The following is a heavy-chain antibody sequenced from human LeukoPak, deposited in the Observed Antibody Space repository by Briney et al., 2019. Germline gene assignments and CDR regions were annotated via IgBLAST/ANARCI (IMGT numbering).Heavy chain of an antibody. CDR1: GFTFDDYA. D-gene: IGHD3-22*01. Sequence: PGGSLRLSCAASGFTFDDYAMHWARQAPGKGLEWVSGISWNSGSIGYADSVKGRFTISRDNAKNSLYLQMNSLRAEDTALYYCAKENYDSSGYYFDYWGQGTLVTVSS. CDR3: AKENYDSSGYYFDY. CDR2: ISWNSGSI. V-gene: IGHV3-9*01. J-gene: IGHJ4*02.